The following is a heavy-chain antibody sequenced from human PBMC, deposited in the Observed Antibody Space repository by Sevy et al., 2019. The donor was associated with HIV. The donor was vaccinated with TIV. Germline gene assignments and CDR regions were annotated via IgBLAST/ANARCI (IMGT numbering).Heavy chain of an antibody. Sequence: GGSLRLSCAASGFTFSSYSMNWVRQAPGKGLEWVSSISSSSSYIYYANSVKGRFTISRDNAKNSLYLQMNSLRAEDTAVYYCARRYFDWPFDYWGQGTLVTVSS. CDR2: ISSSSSYI. V-gene: IGHV3-21*01. J-gene: IGHJ4*02. CDR1: GFTFSSYS. D-gene: IGHD3-9*01. CDR3: ARRYFDWPFDY.